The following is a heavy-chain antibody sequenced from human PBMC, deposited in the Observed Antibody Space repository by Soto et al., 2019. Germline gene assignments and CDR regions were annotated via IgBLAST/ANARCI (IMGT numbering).Heavy chain of an antibody. V-gene: IGHV1-2*06. CDR1: GYSFTSHY. Sequence: ASVKVSCKTSGYSFTSHYIHWVRLAPGRGLEWMGRINPNNGDTNSPQKFQGRVTMTSDTSISTAYMEMSGLRSDDTALYYCAREVTYGGGSFSLGLWGQGTLVTVSS. J-gene: IGHJ4*02. CDR2: INPNNGDT. CDR3: AREVTYGGGSFSLGL. D-gene: IGHD3-10*01.